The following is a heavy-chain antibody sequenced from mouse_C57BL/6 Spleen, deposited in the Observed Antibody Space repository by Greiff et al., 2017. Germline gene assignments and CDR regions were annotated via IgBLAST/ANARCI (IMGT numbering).Heavy chain of an antibody. CDR3: ARSYYGPIWCFDV. Sequence: VKLQESGPELVKPGASVKISCKASGYAFSSSWMNWVKQRPGKGLEWIGRIYPGDGDTNYNEKFKGKATLTAAKSSSTAYMQLSSLTSADSEVYYCARSYYGPIWCFDVWGKGTPVTVS. J-gene: IGHJ1*03. CDR1: GYAFSSSW. D-gene: IGHD2-10*01. CDR2: IYPGDGDT. V-gene: IGHV1-82*01.